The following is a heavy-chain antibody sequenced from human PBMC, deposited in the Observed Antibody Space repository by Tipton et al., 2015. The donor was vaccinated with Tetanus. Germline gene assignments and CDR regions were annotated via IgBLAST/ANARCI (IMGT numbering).Heavy chain of an antibody. CDR2: VYYSGNT. D-gene: IGHD3-3*01. CDR3: AAQIIPTDRGGWFDP. V-gene: IGHV4-39*01. J-gene: IGHJ5*02. Sequence: TLSLTCTVSGGSISSGDYYWGWIRQPPGKGLEFIGRVYYSGNTYYNPSLKSRVTISVDTSKNQFSLKLSSVTATDTAVYYCAAQIIPTDRGGWFDPWGQGTLVTVSS. CDR1: GGSISSGDYY.